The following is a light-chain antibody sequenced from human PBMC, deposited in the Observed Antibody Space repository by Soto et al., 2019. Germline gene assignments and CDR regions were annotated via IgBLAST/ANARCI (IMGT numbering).Light chain of an antibody. J-gene: IGKJ1*01. Sequence: EIVLTQSPATLSLSPGERANLSCRASQSVSSYLAWYQQKPGQAPRLLIYDASNRATGIPARFSGSGSGTEFTLTISSLQPEDFVVYYCQHYDSWPWTFGQGTKVDIK. CDR3: QHYDSWPWT. CDR2: DAS. V-gene: IGKV3-11*01. CDR1: QSVSSY.